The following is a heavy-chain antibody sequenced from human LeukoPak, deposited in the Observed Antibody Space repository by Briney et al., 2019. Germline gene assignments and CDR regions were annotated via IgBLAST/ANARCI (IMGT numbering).Heavy chain of an antibody. CDR1: GGSFSGYY. CDR3: ARLNKPGWFDP. Sequence: SETLSLTCAVYGGSFSGYYWDWIRQPPGKGLEWIGTFYHGGSTYYNPSLKSRVTISVDTSKNQFSLKLSSVTAADTAVYYCARLNKPGWFDPWGQGTLVTVSS. CDR2: FYHGGST. D-gene: IGHD1-14*01. V-gene: IGHV4-34*01. J-gene: IGHJ5*02.